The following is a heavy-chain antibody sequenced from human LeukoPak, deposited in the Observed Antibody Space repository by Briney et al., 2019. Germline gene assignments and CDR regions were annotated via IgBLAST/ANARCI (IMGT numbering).Heavy chain of an antibody. V-gene: IGHV3-30*04. D-gene: IGHD3-10*01. CDR3: ADFSMVREVTLSGMDV. CDR1: GFTFSSYA. Sequence: GGSLRLSCAASGFTFSSYAMHWVRQAPGKGLEWVAVISYDGSNKYYADSVKGRFTISRDNSKNTLYLQMNSLRAEDTAVYYCADFSMVREVTLSGMDVWGQGTTVTVSS. CDR2: ISYDGSNK. J-gene: IGHJ6*02.